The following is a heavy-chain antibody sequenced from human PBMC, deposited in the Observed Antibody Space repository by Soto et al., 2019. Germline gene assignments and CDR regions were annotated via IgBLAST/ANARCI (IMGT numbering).Heavy chain of an antibody. J-gene: IGHJ4*02. CDR1: GYTFTAYY. CDR2: INPNSGGT. D-gene: IGHD5-18*01. CDR3: ARGGGLRYSYGSRYYFDY. V-gene: IGHV1-2*04. Sequence: QVQLVQSGAEVKKPGASVKVSCKASGYTFTAYYMHWVRQAPGQGLEWMGWINPNSGGTNYAQKFQGWVTMTRDTSISTAYMELSRLRSDDTAVYYCARGGGLRYSYGSRYYFDYWGQGTLVTVSS.